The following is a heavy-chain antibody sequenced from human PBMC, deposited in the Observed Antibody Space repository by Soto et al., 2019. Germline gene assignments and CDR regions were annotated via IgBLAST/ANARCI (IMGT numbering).Heavy chain of an antibody. CDR3: ARQAYSDYDKYYYYYMDV. J-gene: IGHJ6*03. D-gene: IGHD5-12*01. Sequence: PGESLKISCKGSGYSFTSYWIGWVRQMPGKGLEWMGIIYPGDSDTRYSPSFQGQVTISADKSISAAYLQWSSLKASDTAMYYCARQAYSDYDKYYYYYMDVWGKGTTVTVS. CDR2: IYPGDSDT. V-gene: IGHV5-51*01. CDR1: GYSFTSYW.